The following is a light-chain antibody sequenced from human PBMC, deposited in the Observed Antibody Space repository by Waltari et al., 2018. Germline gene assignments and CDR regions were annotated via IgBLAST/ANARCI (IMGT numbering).Light chain of an antibody. CDR3: QQSYSTPWT. CDR1: QSLSSY. CDR2: AAS. Sequence: DIQMTQPQSSLSASVGDRVTITCRASQSLSSYLNWYPQKPGKATKLLILAASSLQTGVPARFSGSGSGTDVTVTISSLQPEDFATYYCQQSYSTPWTFGQGTKVEIK. J-gene: IGKJ1*01. V-gene: IGKV1-39*01.